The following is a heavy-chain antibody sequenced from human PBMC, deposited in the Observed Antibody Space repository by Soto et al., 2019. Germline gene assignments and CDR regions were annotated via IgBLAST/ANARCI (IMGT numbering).Heavy chain of an antibody. J-gene: IGHJ6*03. CDR2: IWYDGSNK. CDR3: GREHIAIFGVVSRFSYMDV. Sequence: QVQLVESGGGVVQPGRSLRLSCAASGFTFSSYGMHWVRQAPGKGLEWVAVIWYDGSNKYYADSVKGRFTISRDNSNNTLYLQMKSLRAEDTAVYYCGREHIAIFGVVSRFSYMDVWGKGTTVTVSS. D-gene: IGHD3-3*01. CDR1: GFTFSSYG. V-gene: IGHV3-33*01.